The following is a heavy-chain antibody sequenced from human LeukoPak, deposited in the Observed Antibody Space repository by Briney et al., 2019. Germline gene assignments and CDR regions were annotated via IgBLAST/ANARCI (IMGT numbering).Heavy chain of an antibody. CDR3: AREGGSCTSNSCSDYFDY. CDR2: INFSGAHT. Sequence: GGSLRLSCAASGFTFKTYAKSWVRQAPGKGLEWVAGINFSGAHTYYADSVKGRFTISRDNSKDTVFLQMNNLRAEDTAIYYCAREGGSCTSNSCSDYFDYWGQGTLVTVSS. CDR1: GFTFKTYA. J-gene: IGHJ4*02. D-gene: IGHD6-13*01. V-gene: IGHV3-23*01.